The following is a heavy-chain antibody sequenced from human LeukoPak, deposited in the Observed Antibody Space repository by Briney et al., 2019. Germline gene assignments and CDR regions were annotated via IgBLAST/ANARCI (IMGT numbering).Heavy chain of an antibody. CDR1: GFTFSSYS. CDR3: ARVGIAVAGDY. V-gene: IGHV3-21*01. Sequence: PGGSLRLSCAASGFTFSSYSMNWVRQAPGKGLEWASSISSSSNYIYYADSVKGRFTISRDNAKNSLYLQMNSLRAEDTAVYYCARVGIAVAGDYWGQGTLVTVSS. CDR2: ISSSSNYI. J-gene: IGHJ4*02. D-gene: IGHD6-19*01.